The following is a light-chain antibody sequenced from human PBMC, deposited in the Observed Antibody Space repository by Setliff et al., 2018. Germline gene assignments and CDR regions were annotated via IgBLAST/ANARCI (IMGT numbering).Light chain of an antibody. V-gene: IGLV2-8*01. CDR2: QVT. Sequence: QSALTQPASVSGSPGQSITISRSGTSSDVGSYDLVSWYQQHPGKAPKLMIYQVTQRPSGVPDRFSGSKSGDTASLTVSGLQAEDEADYYCSSYEGTNNFVFGTGTKVTVL. CDR3: SSYEGTNNFV. J-gene: IGLJ1*01. CDR1: SSDVGSYDL.